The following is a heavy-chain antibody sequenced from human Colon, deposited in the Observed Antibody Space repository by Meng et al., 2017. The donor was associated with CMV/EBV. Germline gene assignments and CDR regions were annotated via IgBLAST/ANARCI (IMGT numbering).Heavy chain of an antibody. V-gene: IGHV2-5*02. CDR3: SRRRTSVPFDY. CDR1: GFSLETYGVG. D-gene: IGHD2-2*01. J-gene: IGHJ4*02. Sequence: QITLKESGPTLVKPTQTLTLTFTFSGFSLETYGVGVGWICQPPGKAPEWVALVYWDDDKRYNPSLENRLRIAKDTSKNQVVLTMTNMGPVDTATYYCSRRRTSVPFDYWGQGILVTVSS. CDR2: VYWDDDK.